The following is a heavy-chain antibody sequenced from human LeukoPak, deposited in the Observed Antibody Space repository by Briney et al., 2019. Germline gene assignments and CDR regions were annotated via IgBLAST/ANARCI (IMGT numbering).Heavy chain of an antibody. Sequence: VATVKVSCKASGYRFISNYIQWVRQAPGLGPEWMGWMHPGNGNTRYAEKFQGRVTMTRDTSINTAYMDLSSLRSDDTAVYYCAREGSYCVGGDCYSFDFWGQGTLITVS. CDR3: AREGSYCVGGDCYSFDF. D-gene: IGHD2-21*02. CDR1: GYRFISNY. J-gene: IGHJ4*02. V-gene: IGHV1-2*02. CDR2: MHPGNGNT.